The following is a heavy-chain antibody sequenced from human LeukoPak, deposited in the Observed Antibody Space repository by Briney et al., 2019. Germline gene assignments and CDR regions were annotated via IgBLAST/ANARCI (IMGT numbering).Heavy chain of an antibody. V-gene: IGHV4-4*08. CDR3: ARGGVVAAANNWFDP. J-gene: IGHJ5*02. Sequence: SETLSLTCTVSGGSISIYYWSWIRQPPGKGLEWIGRIHTSGSTNYSPSLKSRVTISVDTSKNQFSLNLSSVTAADTAVYYCARGGVVAAANNWFDPWGQGTLVTVSS. CDR2: IHTSGST. D-gene: IGHD2-2*01. CDR1: GGSISIYY.